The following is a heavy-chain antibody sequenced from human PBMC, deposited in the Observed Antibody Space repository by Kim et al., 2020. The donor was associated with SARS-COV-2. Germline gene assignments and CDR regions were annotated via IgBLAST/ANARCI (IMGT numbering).Heavy chain of an antibody. J-gene: IGHJ4*02. CDR2: ISAYNGNT. D-gene: IGHD5-18*01. Sequence: ASVKVSCKASGYTFTSYGISWVRQAPGQGLEWMGWISAYNGNTNYAQKLQGRVTMTTDTSTSTAYMELRSLRSDDTAVYYCARDLGGLAPPGYSYGYGFDYWGQGTLVTVSS. CDR1: GYTFTSYG. CDR3: ARDLGGLAPPGYSYGYGFDY. V-gene: IGHV1-18*01.